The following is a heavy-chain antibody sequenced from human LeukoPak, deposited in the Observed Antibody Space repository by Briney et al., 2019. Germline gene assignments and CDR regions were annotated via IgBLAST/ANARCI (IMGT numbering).Heavy chain of an antibody. Sequence: SETLSLTCTVSGGSISSSSYYWGWIRQPPGKGLEWIGSIYYSGSTYYNPSLKSRVTISVDTSKNQFPLKLSSVTAADTAVYYCAARTEDAFDIWGQGTMVTVSS. CDR3: AARTEDAFDI. D-gene: IGHD6-6*01. J-gene: IGHJ3*02. V-gene: IGHV4-39*06. CDR1: GGSISSSSYY. CDR2: IYYSGST.